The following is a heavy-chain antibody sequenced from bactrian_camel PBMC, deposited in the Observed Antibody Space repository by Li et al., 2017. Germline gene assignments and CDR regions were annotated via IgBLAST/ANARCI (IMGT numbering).Heavy chain of an antibody. CDR2: ISSDGTT. V-gene: IGHV3S55*01. CDR1: GSGYISGTAC. J-gene: IGHJ4*01. D-gene: IGHD2*01. CDR3: GAYCYNGASTEDY. Sequence: QVQLVESGGGSANAGGSLTHSCAASGSGYISGTACMGWYRQAPGKGHELVSTISSDGTTNYADFVKGRFTVSQDNAKNTLYLQMNSLKTEDTAVYYRGAYCYNGASTEDYWGQGTQVTVS.